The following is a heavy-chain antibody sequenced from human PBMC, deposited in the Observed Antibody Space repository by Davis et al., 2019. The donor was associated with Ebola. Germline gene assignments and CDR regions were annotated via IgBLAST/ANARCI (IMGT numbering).Heavy chain of an antibody. D-gene: IGHD2-21*01. J-gene: IGHJ4*02. V-gene: IGHV3-13*01. CDR3: LVGLDY. CDR1: GFTFSTYD. CDR2: IGTTGDT. Sequence: GESLKISCAASGFTFSTYDMHWVRQATEKGLEWVSSIGTTGDTHYADSVQGRFTVSRDNSRNTLYLQMRSLRVADTAMYYCLVGLDYWGQGTLVAVSS.